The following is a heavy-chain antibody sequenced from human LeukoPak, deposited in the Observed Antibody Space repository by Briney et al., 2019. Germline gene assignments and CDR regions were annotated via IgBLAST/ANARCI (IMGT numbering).Heavy chain of an antibody. V-gene: IGHV1-2*02. J-gene: IGHJ5*02. Sequence: ASVKVSCKASGYTFTGYYMHWVRQAPGQGPEWMGWINPNSGGTNYAQKFQGRVTMTRDTSISTAYMELSRLRSDDTAVYYCARRTIAAAAGQFDPWGQGTLVTVSS. CDR2: INPNSGGT. CDR3: ARRTIAAAAGQFDP. D-gene: IGHD6-13*01. CDR1: GYTFTGYY.